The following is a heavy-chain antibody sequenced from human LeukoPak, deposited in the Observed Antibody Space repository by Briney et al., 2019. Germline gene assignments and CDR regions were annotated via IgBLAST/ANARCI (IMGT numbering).Heavy chain of an antibody. D-gene: IGHD3-22*01. CDR1: GYTLTELS. J-gene: IGHJ4*02. CDR2: FDPEDGET. V-gene: IGHV1-24*01. CDR3: ATDLFVGTYYYDSSGPRPSYY. Sequence: ASVKVSCKVSGYTLTELSVHWVRQAPGKGLEWMGGFDPEDGETIYAQKFQGRVTMTEDTSTDTAYMELSSLRSEDTAVYYCATDLFVGTYYYDSSGPRPSYYWGQGTLVTVSS.